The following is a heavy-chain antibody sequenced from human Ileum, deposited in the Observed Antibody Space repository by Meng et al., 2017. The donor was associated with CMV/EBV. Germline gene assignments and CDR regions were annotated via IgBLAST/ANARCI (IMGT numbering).Heavy chain of an antibody. CDR2: IRSDGSDK. V-gene: IGHV3-30*02. Sequence: QVLLVGSGGAVVQPGGCLRLSGAAYGFTFPNHGMHWLRQIPGKGSEWVAFIRSDGSDKYYVDSVKGRFTISRDNSKNTIYLQMNSLTTDDTALYHCARDRDWTFDYWGQGTLVTVSS. CDR3: ARDRDWTFDY. D-gene: IGHD3/OR15-3a*01. J-gene: IGHJ4*02. CDR1: GFTFPNHG.